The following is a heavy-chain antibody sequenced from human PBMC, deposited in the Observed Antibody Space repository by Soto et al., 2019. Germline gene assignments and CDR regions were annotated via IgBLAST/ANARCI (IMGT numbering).Heavy chain of an antibody. V-gene: IGHV3-23*01. CDR3: AKFWTGLEGRFLEWLSPYWYFDL. Sequence: GESLKISCAASGFTFSSYAMSWVRQAPGKGLEWVSAISGSGGSTYYADSVKGRFTISRDNSKNTLYLQMNSLRAEDTAVYYCAKFWTGLEGRFLEWLSPYWYFDLWGRGTLVTVSS. J-gene: IGHJ2*01. CDR2: ISGSGGST. D-gene: IGHD3-3*01. CDR1: GFTFSSYA.